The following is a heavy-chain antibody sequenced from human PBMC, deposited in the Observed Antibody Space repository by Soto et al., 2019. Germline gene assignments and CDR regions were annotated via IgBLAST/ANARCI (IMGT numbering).Heavy chain of an antibody. D-gene: IGHD3-9*01. V-gene: IGHV1-3*01. CDR3: ALLRYFGEGMGFDP. CDR2: ITAGNGNA. CDR1: GYTFTNYA. J-gene: IGHJ5*02. Sequence: QVKLVQSGAEVKKPGASVKVSCKASGYTFTNYAMHWVRQAPGQRLEWMGWITAGNGNAKYSQKFQGRVTITRDTSASTAYMELSSLRSADTAVYSCALLRYFGEGMGFDPWGQGTLVTVSS.